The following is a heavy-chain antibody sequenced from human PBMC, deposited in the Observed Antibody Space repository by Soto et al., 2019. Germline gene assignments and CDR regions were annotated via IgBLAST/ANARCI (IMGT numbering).Heavy chain of an antibody. Sequence: ASVKVSCKASGYTFTSYDINWVRQATGQGLEWMGWMNPNSGNTGYAQKFQGRVTMTRNTSISPAYMELGSLGSEDTAVYYCARTPAITVTGFDYWGQGTLVTVSS. D-gene: IGHD4-17*01. J-gene: IGHJ4*02. CDR1: GYTFTSYD. CDR2: MNPNSGNT. V-gene: IGHV1-8*01. CDR3: ARTPAITVTGFDY.